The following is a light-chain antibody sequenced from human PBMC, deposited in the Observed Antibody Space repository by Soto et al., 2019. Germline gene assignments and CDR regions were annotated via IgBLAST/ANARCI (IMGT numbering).Light chain of an antibody. Sequence: QSALTQPPSASGSPGQSVTISCTGTSSDVGGYNYVSWYQQYPGEAPKVMIYEVSKRPSGVPDRFSGSKSGNTASLTVSGLQAEDEADYYCSSYAGSNNLVFGGGTKLTVL. CDR1: SSDVGGYNY. J-gene: IGLJ2*01. CDR3: SSYAGSNNLV. V-gene: IGLV2-8*01. CDR2: EVS.